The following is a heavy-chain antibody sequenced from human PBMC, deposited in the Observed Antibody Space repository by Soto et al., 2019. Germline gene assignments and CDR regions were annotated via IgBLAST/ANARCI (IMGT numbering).Heavy chain of an antibody. D-gene: IGHD2-15*01. CDR1: GYTFTSYY. V-gene: IGHV1-46*01. J-gene: IGHJ6*02. CDR2: INPSGGST. CDR3: ARAGGYCSGGSCYSHYYYGMDV. Sequence: ASVKVSCKASGYTFTSYYMHWVRQAPGQGLEWMGIINPSGGSTSYAQKFQGRVTMTRDTSTSTVYMELSSLRSEDTAVYYCARAGGYCSGGSCYSHYYYGMDVWGQGTTVTVSS.